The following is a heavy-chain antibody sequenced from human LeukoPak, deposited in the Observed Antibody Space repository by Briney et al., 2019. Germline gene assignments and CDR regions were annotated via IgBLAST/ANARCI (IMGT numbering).Heavy chain of an antibody. Sequence: PGGSLRLSCAASGFTFSSYAMSWVRQAPGKGLEWVSAISGSGGSTYYADSVKGRFTISRDDSKNTLYLQMNSLRAEDTAVYYCAKAPRDSGSYYFDYWGQGTLVTVSS. D-gene: IGHD1-26*01. CDR2: ISGSGGST. CDR1: GFTFSSYA. J-gene: IGHJ4*02. CDR3: AKAPRDSGSYYFDY. V-gene: IGHV3-23*01.